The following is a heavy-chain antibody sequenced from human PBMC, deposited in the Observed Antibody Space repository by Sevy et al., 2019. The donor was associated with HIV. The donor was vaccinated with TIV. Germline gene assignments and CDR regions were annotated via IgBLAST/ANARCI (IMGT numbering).Heavy chain of an antibody. CDR1: GFTFSKYS. D-gene: IGHD2-8*01. V-gene: IGHV3-23*01. CDR2: LSFGCGEI. CDR3: AREGCTKPHDY. J-gene: IGHJ4*02. Sequence: LSLTCAASGFTFSKYSMSWVRQPPGKGLEWVSTLSFGCGEINYADSVKGRFTISRDNSKSSVYLQMNNLRPEDTAVYYCAREGCTKPHDYWGQGTLVTVSS.